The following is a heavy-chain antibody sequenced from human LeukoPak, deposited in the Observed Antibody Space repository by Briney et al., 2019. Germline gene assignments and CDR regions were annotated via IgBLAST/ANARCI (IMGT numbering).Heavy chain of an antibody. V-gene: IGHV3-30*02. Sequence: GGSLRLSCAASGFTFSSYGMHWVRQAPGKGLEWVAFIRYDGSNKYYADSVKGRFTISRDNSKNTLYLQMNSLRAEDTAVYYCAKGNYYYGSGSYPVNNWFDPWGQGTLVTVSS. D-gene: IGHD3-10*01. J-gene: IGHJ5*02. CDR1: GFTFSSYG. CDR2: IRYDGSNK. CDR3: AKGNYYYGSGSYPVNNWFDP.